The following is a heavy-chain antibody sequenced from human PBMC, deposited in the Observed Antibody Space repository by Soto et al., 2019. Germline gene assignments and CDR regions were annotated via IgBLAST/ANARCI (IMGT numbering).Heavy chain of an antibody. J-gene: IGHJ6*02. CDR1: GYTFTDYY. Sequence: ASVKVSCKASGYTFTDYYVHWVRQAPGQGLEWMGWINPNSGGTKTAQKFQGRVTVTRDTSISTAYMDLSRLRSDDTAVYYCARDVTRTQSCPNSVCYYHYDDMDVCGQGXMVTV. V-gene: IGHV1-2*02. D-gene: IGHD2-8*01. CDR3: ARDVTRTQSCPNSVCYYHYDDMDV. CDR2: INPNSGGT.